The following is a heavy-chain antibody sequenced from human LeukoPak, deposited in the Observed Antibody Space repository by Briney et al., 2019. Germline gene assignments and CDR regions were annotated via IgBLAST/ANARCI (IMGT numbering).Heavy chain of an antibody. CDR1: GGSIRNTSYH. V-gene: IGHV4-39*01. D-gene: IGHD6-13*01. Sequence: SETLSLTCTVSGGSIRNTSYHWGWIRQPPGKGLEWIGSIYYSGSTYYNPSLKSRVTISVDTSKNQFSLKLSSVTAADTAVHYCARHGQQHLSPFDYWGQGSLVTVSS. CDR2: IYYSGST. CDR3: ARHGQQHLSPFDY. J-gene: IGHJ4*02.